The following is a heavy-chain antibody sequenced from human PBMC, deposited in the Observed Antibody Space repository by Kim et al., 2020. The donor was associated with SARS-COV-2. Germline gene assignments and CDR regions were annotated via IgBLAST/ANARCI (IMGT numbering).Heavy chain of an antibody. CDR2: IYYSGST. V-gene: IGHV4-59*01. Sequence: SETLSLTCTVSGGSISSYYWSWIRQPPGKGLEWIGYIYYSGSTNYNPSLKSRVTISVDTSKNQFSLKLSSVTAADTAVYYCAREWRIADAAWFDPWGQGTLVTVSS. J-gene: IGHJ5*02. CDR1: GGSISSYY. CDR3: AREWRIADAAWFDP. D-gene: IGHD6-13*01.